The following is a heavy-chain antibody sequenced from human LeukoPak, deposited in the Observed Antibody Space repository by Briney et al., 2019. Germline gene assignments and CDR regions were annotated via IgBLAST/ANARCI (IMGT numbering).Heavy chain of an antibody. CDR1: GGSISRYY. CDR3: ARGAYPDAFDI. CDR2: IYYSGST. D-gene: IGHD2-21*01. Sequence: SETLSLTCTVSGGSISRYYWSWIRQPPGKGLEWIGYIYYSGSTNYNPSLKSRVTISVDASKSQFSLKLSSVTAADTAVYYCARGAYPDAFDIWGQGTMVTVSS. V-gene: IGHV4-59*01. J-gene: IGHJ3*02.